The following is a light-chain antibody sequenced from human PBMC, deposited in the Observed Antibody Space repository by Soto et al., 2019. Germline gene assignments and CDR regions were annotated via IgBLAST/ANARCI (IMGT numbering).Light chain of an antibody. CDR1: SSDVGGYNY. Sequence: QSLLTQPASVSGSPGQSITISCNGTSSDVGGYNYVSWYQNHPSKTHKLMIFDVNNRPSGVSKRFTGSKPGNTASLTISWLQPEDEADYYCSSYTTSNTRQIVFGTGTKVTVL. V-gene: IGLV2-14*03. CDR2: DVN. CDR3: SSYTTSNTRQIV. J-gene: IGLJ1*01.